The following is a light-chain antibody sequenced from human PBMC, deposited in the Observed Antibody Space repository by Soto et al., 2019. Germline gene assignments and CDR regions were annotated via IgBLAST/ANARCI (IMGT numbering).Light chain of an antibody. J-gene: IGKJ1*01. CDR1: QTIAAY. Sequence: DIPLTQSPSSLSASVGGSVTITCRASQTIAAYLNWYQHKPGNAPRLLIYGASSLQSGVPSRFRGSGSGTDFSLTISSLQPEDSALYYCQQTYSTWTFGQGTKLEIK. CDR2: GAS. CDR3: QQTYSTWT. V-gene: IGKV1-39*01.